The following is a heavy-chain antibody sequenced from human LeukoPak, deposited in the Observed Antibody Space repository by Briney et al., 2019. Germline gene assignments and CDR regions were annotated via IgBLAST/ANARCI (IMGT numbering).Heavy chain of an antibody. CDR3: ARGNTAMSN. Sequence: PGGSLRLSCAASGFTVSNNYMNWVRQAPGKGLEWVSIIYSGGRTHYADSVRGRFSISRDKSKNTLYLQMNSLRAEDTAVSFCARGNTAMSNWGQGTLVTVSS. V-gene: IGHV3-66*01. CDR1: GFTVSNNY. CDR2: IYSGGRT. J-gene: IGHJ4*02. D-gene: IGHD5-18*01.